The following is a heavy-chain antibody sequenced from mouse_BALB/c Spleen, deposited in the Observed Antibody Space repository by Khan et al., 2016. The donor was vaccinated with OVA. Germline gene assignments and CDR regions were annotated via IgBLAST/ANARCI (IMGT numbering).Heavy chain of an antibody. CDR3: ARPPYFSYVMDY. J-gene: IGHJ4*01. CDR1: GYTFTNYG. V-gene: IGHV9-3-1*01. D-gene: IGHD2-10*01. Sequence: LVESGPELKKPGETVKISCKASGYTFTNYGMIWVKQAPGKGLKWMGWINTYTGEPTYADDFKGRFAFSLETSASTAYLQINNLKDEDTATYFCARPPYFSYVMDYWGRGTSVTVSS. CDR2: INTYTGEP.